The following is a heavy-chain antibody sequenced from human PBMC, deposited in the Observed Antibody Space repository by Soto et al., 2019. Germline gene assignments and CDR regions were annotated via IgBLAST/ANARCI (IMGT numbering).Heavy chain of an antibody. J-gene: IGHJ6*02. V-gene: IGHV2-26*01. D-gene: IGHD5-12*01. Sequence: ESGPTLVNPTETLTLTCTVSGFSLSNAGMGVSWIRRPPGKALEWLAHIFSNDEKSYSTSLKSRLTISKDTSKSQVVLTMTNMDPVDTATYYCARILEGEEMATIIGYYYGMDVWGQGTTVTVSS. CDR3: ARILEGEEMATIIGYYYGMDV. CDR2: IFSNDEK. CDR1: GFSLSNAGMG.